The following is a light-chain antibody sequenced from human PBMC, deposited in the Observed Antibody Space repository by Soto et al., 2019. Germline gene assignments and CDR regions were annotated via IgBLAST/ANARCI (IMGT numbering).Light chain of an antibody. J-gene: IGLJ1*01. Sequence: ALTQPPSASGSPGQSVTISCTGTKSDIGVYDFVSWYQHHPGKAPRLIIYEVVQRPSGVPDRFSGSKSGNTASLTVSGLQAADEADYFCQSYAGSNTYVFGSGTKVTVL. CDR2: EVV. CDR1: KSDIGVYDF. V-gene: IGLV2-8*01. CDR3: QSYAGSNTYV.